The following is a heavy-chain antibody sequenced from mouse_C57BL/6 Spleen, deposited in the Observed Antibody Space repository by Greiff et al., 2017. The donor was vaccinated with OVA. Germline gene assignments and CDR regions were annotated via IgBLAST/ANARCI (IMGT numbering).Heavy chain of an antibody. D-gene: IGHD3-2*02. CDR2: IHPNSGST. V-gene: IGHV1-64*01. J-gene: IGHJ2*01. CDR1: GYTFTSYW. CDR3: ARTGDSSGPLDY. Sequence: QVQLQQPGAELVKPGASVKLSCKASGYTFTSYWMHWVKQRPGQGLEWIGMIHPNSGSTNYNEKFKSKATLTVDKSSSTAYMQLSSLTSEDSAVYYCARTGDSSGPLDYWGQGTTRTVSS.